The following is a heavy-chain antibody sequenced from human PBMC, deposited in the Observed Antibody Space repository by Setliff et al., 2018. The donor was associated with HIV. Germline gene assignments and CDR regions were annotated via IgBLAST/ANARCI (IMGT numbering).Heavy chain of an antibody. J-gene: IGHJ4*02. V-gene: IGHV1-8*02. Sequence: ASVKVSCKASGGAFSSYAISWVRQATGQGLEWMGWMNPNSGNTGYAQKFQGRVTMTRNTSISTAYMELSSLRSEDTAVYYCARSPFPVDTVMVTTFDSWGQGTLVTVSS. CDR3: ARSPFPVDTVMVTTFDS. CDR1: GGAFSSYA. D-gene: IGHD5-18*01. CDR2: MNPNSGNT.